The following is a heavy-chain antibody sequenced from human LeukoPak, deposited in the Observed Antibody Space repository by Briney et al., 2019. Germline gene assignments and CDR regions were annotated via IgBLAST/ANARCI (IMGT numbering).Heavy chain of an antibody. D-gene: IGHD1-26*01. CDR1: GFTFSSHW. CDR3: AREYGGSYFFDY. Sequence: GGSLRLSCAASGFTFSSHWMIWVRQAPGKGLEWVANIKQDASEKYYVDSVKGRFTISRDNAKNSLYLQMNYLRAEDTAVYYCAREYGGSYFFDYWGQGTLVTVSS. CDR2: IKQDASEK. V-gene: IGHV3-7*01. J-gene: IGHJ4*02.